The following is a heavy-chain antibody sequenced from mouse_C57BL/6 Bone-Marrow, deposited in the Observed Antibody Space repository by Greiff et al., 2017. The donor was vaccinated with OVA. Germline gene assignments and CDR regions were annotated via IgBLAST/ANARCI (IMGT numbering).Heavy chain of an antibody. V-gene: IGHV1-69*01. Sequence: QVQLQQPGAELVMPGASVKLSCKASGYTFTSYWMHWVKQRPGQGLEWIGELDPSDSYTNYNQKFKGKSTLTVDKSSSTAYMQLSSLTSEDSAVYYCAGGYGSSYWYFDVWGTGTTVTVSS. D-gene: IGHD1-1*01. J-gene: IGHJ1*03. CDR1: GYTFTSYW. CDR3: AGGYGSSYWYFDV. CDR2: LDPSDSYT.